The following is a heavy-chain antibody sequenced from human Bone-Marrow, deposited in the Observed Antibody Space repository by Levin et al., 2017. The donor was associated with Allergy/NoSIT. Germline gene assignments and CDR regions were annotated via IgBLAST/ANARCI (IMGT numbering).Heavy chain of an antibody. CDR3: ARDPCAYDSSYGEGFDS. Sequence: GESLKISCVVSGFSLSDFEMSWVRHTPGKGLEWLSHITNRGTTYYTESLKGRFSISRDDGKNSLFLQINSLGAEDTAVYYCARDPCAYDSSYGEGFDSWGQGTLVTVSS. D-gene: IGHD3-10*01. J-gene: IGHJ4*02. V-gene: IGHV3-69-1*02. CDR1: GFSLSDFE. CDR2: ITNRGTT.